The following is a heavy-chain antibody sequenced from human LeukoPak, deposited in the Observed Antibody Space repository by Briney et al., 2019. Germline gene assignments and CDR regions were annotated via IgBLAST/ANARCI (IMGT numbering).Heavy chain of an antibody. V-gene: IGHV1-2*02. J-gene: IGHJ3*02. CDR3: ARDLYSSGWTDAFDI. CDR2: INPNSGDT. D-gene: IGHD6-19*01. Sequence: ASVKVSCKASGYTFTGHYMHWVRQAPGQGLEWMGWINPNSGDTNYSQKFQGRVSMTRDTSINTAYMELSRLTSDDTAVYYCARDLYSSGWTDAFDIWGQGTMVTVSS. CDR1: GYTFTGHY.